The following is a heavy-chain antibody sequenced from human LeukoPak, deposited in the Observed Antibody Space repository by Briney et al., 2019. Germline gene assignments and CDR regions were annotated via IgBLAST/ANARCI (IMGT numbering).Heavy chain of an antibody. Sequence: SGGSLRLSCAASGFTFSSYWMHWVRQAPGKGLVWVSRINSDGSSTSYADSVKGRFTISRDNAKNTLYLQMNSLRAEGTAVYYCARVDTAPKIYYMDVWGKGTTVTVSS. D-gene: IGHD5-18*01. CDR3: ARVDTAPKIYYMDV. CDR1: GFTFSSYW. J-gene: IGHJ6*03. V-gene: IGHV3-74*01. CDR2: INSDGSST.